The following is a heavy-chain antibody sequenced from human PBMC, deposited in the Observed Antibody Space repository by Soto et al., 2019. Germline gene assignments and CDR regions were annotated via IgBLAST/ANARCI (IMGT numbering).Heavy chain of an antibody. V-gene: IGHV5-51*01. Sequence: PGESLKTSWKGSGYSISNYWIAWVRQMPGKGLEWMGIIYPDDSDVRYSPSFQGQVTISADQSISTAYLQWSNLAAPDTAMYYCARQKLGYYISPASYYYYGMDVWGQGTTVTVSS. D-gene: IGHD1-26*01. CDR1: GYSISNYW. CDR3: ARQKLGYYISPASYYYYGMDV. CDR2: IYPDDSDV. J-gene: IGHJ6*02.